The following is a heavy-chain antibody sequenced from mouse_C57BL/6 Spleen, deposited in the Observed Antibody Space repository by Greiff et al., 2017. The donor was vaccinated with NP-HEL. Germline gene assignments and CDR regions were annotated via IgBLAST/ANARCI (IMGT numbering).Heavy chain of an antibody. Sequence: EVQLVESGPGLVKPSQSLSLTCSVTGYSITSGYYWNWIRQFPGNKLEWMGYISYDGSNNYNPSLKNRISITRDTSKNQFFLKLNSVTTEDTATYYCARDRAVYYFDYWGQGTTLTVSS. J-gene: IGHJ2*01. CDR1: GYSITSGYY. D-gene: IGHD3-3*01. CDR3: ARDRAVYYFDY. V-gene: IGHV3-6*01. CDR2: ISYDGSN.